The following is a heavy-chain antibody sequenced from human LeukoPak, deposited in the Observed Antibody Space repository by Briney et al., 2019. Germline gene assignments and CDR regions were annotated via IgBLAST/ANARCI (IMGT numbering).Heavy chain of an antibody. V-gene: IGHV4-34*01. Sequence: SETLSLTCAVYGGSFSGYYWSWIRQPPGKGLEWIGEINHSGSTNYNPSLKSRVTISVDTSKNQFSLKLSSVTAADTDVYYCARNSGSYYCHWGQGTLVTVSS. J-gene: IGHJ4*02. CDR2: INHSGST. CDR1: GGSFSGYY. D-gene: IGHD1-26*01. CDR3: ARNSGSYYCH.